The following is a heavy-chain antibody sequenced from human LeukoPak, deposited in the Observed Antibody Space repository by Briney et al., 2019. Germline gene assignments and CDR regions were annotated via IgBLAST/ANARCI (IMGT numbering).Heavy chain of an antibody. J-gene: IGHJ4*02. D-gene: IGHD2-2*01. Sequence: GGSLRLSCAASGFTFSSYAMTWVRQAPGKGLVWVSAISGSGGSTYYADSVKGRFTISRDNSKNMLHLQMNSLRAEDTAVYYCAKGPVVPDATYYFDYWGQGTLVTVSS. CDR1: GFTFSSYA. V-gene: IGHV3-23*01. CDR2: ISGSGGST. CDR3: AKGPVVPDATYYFDY.